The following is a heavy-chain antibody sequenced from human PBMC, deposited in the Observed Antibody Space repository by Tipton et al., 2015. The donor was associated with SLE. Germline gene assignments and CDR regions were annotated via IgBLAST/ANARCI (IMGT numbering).Heavy chain of an antibody. CDR3: ARVLGSYYGMDV. CDR1: GFTFSSYG. V-gene: IGHV3-30*03. J-gene: IGHJ6*02. Sequence: RSLRLSCEASGFTFSSYGMHWVRQAPGKGLEWVAVISYDGSNKYYADSVKGRFTISRDNSKNTLYLQMNSLRAEDTAVYYCARVLGSYYGMDVWGQGTTVTVSS. CDR2: ISYDGSNK.